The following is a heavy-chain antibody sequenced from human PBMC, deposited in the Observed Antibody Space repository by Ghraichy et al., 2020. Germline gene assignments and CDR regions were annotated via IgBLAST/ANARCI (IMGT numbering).Heavy chain of an antibody. Sequence: SQTLSLTCTVSGGSISSYYWSWIRQPPGKGLEWIGYIYYSGSTNYNPSLKSRVTISVDTSKNQFSLKLSSVTAADTAVYYCAKSITIFGVVRENWFDPWGQGTLVTVSS. V-gene: IGHV4-59*01. D-gene: IGHD3-3*01. CDR2: IYYSGST. J-gene: IGHJ5*02. CDR1: GGSISSYY. CDR3: AKSITIFGVVRENWFDP.